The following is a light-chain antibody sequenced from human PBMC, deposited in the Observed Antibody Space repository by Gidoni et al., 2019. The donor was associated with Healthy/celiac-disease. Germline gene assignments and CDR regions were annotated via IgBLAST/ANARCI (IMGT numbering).Light chain of an antibody. V-gene: IGKV1-39*01. CDR1: QSISSY. CDR2: AAS. J-gene: IGKJ4*02. CDR3: QRSYSTPLT. Sequence: MTQSPSSLSASVGDRVTITCRASQSISSYLNWYQQKPGKAPKLLIYAASSLQSGFPSRFSGSGSGTDFTPTISSLQPEDFATYYCQRSYSTPLTFGGGTKVEIK.